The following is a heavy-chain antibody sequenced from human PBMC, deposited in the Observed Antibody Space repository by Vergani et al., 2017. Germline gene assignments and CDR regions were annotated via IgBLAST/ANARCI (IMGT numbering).Heavy chain of an antibody. D-gene: IGHD4-11*01. V-gene: IGHV3-30*18. J-gene: IGHJ6*02. CDR2: ISYDGSNK. Sequence: QVQLVESGGGVVQPGRSLRLSCAASGFTFSSYGIHWVRQAPGKGLEWVAVISYDGSNKYYAESVKGRFTIPRDNSKNTLYLQMNSLRAEDTAVYYCAKDPSSPTVTSDTYYYYGMDVWGQGTTVTVSS. CDR3: AKDPSSPTVTSDTYYYYGMDV. CDR1: GFTFSSYG.